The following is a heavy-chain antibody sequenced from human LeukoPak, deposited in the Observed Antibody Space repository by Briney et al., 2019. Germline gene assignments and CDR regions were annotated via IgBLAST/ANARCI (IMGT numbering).Heavy chain of an antibody. V-gene: IGHV3-23*01. CDR3: AKDPIYGSGSYHNWFDP. CDR2: ISGSGGST. Sequence: GGSLRLSCAASGFTVSNNYMSWVRQAPGKGLEWVSAISGSGGSTYYADSVKGRFTISRDNSKNTLYLQMNSLRAEDTAVYYCAKDPIYGSGSYHNWFDPWGQGTLVTVSS. CDR1: GFTVSNNY. D-gene: IGHD3-10*01. J-gene: IGHJ5*02.